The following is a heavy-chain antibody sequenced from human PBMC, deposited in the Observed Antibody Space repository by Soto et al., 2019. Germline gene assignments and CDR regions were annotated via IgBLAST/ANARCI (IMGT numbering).Heavy chain of an antibody. CDR3: ARHVGYCISTSCRSGPFDY. D-gene: IGHD2-2*01. Sequence: QLQLQESGPGLVKPSETLSLTCTVSGGSISSSSYYWGWIRQPPGKGLEWIGSIYYSGSTYYNPSLKSRVTISVDTSKNQFALKLSSVTAADTAVYYCARHVGYCISTSCRSGPFDYWGQGTLVTVSS. J-gene: IGHJ4*02. CDR1: GGSISSSSYY. V-gene: IGHV4-39*01. CDR2: IYYSGST.